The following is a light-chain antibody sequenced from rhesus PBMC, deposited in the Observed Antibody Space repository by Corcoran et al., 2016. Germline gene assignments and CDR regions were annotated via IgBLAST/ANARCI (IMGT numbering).Light chain of an antibody. CDR1: QSVSSS. CDR3: QQYSNWPRT. J-gene: IGKJ1*01. CDR2: GAS. V-gene: IGKV3-42*03. Sequence: EIVMTQSPATLSLSPGERATLSCRASQSVSSSLAWYQQKPGPAPRLLIHGASSRATGIPDRVSGSGSGTEFTLTISSLEPDDFAVYYCQQYSNWPRTFGRGNKVEIK.